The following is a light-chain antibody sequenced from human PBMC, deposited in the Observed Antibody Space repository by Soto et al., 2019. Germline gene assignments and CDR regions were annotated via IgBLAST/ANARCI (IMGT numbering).Light chain of an antibody. Sequence: QSVLTQPASVSGSHGRSITISCTGTSSDVGAYNLVSWYQHHPGKAPKLLIFEGSKRPSGVSNRFSGSKSGNTASLTISGLQAEDEADYHCCSYGGFSTFVIFGGGTNMTVL. V-gene: IGLV2-23*03. CDR2: EGS. CDR3: CSYGGFSTFVI. CDR1: SSDVGAYNL. J-gene: IGLJ2*01.